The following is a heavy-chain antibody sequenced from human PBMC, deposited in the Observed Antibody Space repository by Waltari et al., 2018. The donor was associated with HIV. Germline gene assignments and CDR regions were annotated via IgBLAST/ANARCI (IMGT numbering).Heavy chain of an antibody. D-gene: IGHD1-26*01. CDR1: GFTFSNFG. Sequence: QVQLVESGGGVVQPGKSLRLYCAASGFTFSNFGIHWVRQAPGTGLNWVAVISLDGRNEYYADSVKGRFTISRDNSKNTVYLQMNSLRADDTAVYYCAKEGWELLQFGYYFDYWGQGTLVTVSS. CDR2: ISLDGRNE. V-gene: IGHV3-30*18. J-gene: IGHJ4*02. CDR3: AKEGWELLQFGYYFDY.